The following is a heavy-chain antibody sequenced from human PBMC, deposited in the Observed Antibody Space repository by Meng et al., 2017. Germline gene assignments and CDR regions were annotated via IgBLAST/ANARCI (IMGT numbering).Heavy chain of an antibody. CDR3: ARAPKGRTYYYDSSGYYASSFDY. CDR2: ISSSSSYI. V-gene: IGHV3-21*01. J-gene: IGHJ4*02. D-gene: IGHD3-22*01. CDR1: GFTFSSYS. Sequence: GGSLRLSCAASGFTFSSYSMNWVRQAPGKGLEWVSSISSSSSYIYYADSVKSRFTISRDNAKNSLYLQMNSLRAEDTAVYYCARAPKGRTYYYDSSGYYASSFDYWGQGTLVTVSS.